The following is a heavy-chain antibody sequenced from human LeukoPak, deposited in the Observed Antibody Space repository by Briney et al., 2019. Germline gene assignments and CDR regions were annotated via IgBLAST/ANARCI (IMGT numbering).Heavy chain of an antibody. J-gene: IGHJ6*02. Sequence: PGGSLRLSCAASGFTVSSNYMSWIRQAPGKGLEWMALTSYDGTYEYYADSVKGRFTISRDNSENKLYLQMYRLRVEDTAVYYCVKDTSPGEGLTVDGLDVWGQGTTVTVSS. CDR2: TSYDGTYE. D-gene: IGHD3-16*01. V-gene: IGHV3-30*18. CDR1: GFTVSSNY. CDR3: VKDTSPGEGLTVDGLDV.